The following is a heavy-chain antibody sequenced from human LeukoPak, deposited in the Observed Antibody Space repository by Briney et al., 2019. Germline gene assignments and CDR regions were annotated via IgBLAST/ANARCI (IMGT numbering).Heavy chain of an antibody. CDR1: GYSISSGYY. J-gene: IGHJ4*02. CDR3: AATFYDSSGYYLDY. Sequence: KPSETLSLTCAVSGYSISSGYYWGWIRQPPGKGLEWIGGIYHSGSTFYNPFLKSRVTMSIDTSKNQFSLKLSSVTAADTAVYYCAATFYDSSGYYLDYWGQGTLVTVSS. CDR2: IYHSGST. D-gene: IGHD3-22*01. V-gene: IGHV4-38-2*01.